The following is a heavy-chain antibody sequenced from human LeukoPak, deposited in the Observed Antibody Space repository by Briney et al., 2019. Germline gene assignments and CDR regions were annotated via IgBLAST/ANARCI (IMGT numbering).Heavy chain of an antibody. V-gene: IGHV3-48*01. CDR3: ARSPRGYCTNRVCYTYYYYMDV. CDR1: GFTFSSYS. Sequence: GGSLRLSCAASGFTFSSYSMNWVRQAPGKGREWVSYISSSGSTIYYADSVKGRFTISRDNAKNSLYLQMNSLRAEDTAVYYCARSPRGYCTNRVCYTYYYYMDVWGKGTTVTISS. D-gene: IGHD2-8*01. J-gene: IGHJ6*03. CDR2: ISSSGSTI.